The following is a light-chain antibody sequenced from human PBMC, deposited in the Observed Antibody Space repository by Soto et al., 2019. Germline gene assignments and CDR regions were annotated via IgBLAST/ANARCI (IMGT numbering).Light chain of an antibody. V-gene: IGKV2-28*01. J-gene: IGKJ3*01. CDR1: QSLLHSNGYSY. Sequence: DIVMTQSPLSLPVTPGEPASISCRSSQSLLHSNGYSYLDWYLQKPGQSPQLLIYLGSNRASGVPDRFSGSGSGTDFTLKISRVEAEDVGVYYCMQALQTIFTFGPGTKVDIK. CDR3: MQALQTIFT. CDR2: LGS.